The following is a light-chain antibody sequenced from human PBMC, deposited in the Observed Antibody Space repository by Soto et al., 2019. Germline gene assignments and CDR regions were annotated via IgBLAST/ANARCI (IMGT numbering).Light chain of an antibody. CDR1: SSNIGSNT. J-gene: IGLJ2*01. V-gene: IGLV1-44*01. CDR3: AAWDDRLSAVV. CDR2: SND. Sequence: QSVLTQPPSASGTPGQRVTISCSGSSSNIGSNTVNWYQQLPGTAPKLLIYSNDQRPSGVPDRFSGSKSGTSASLPISGLQSEDEADYYCAAWDDRLSAVVFGGGTKLTVL.